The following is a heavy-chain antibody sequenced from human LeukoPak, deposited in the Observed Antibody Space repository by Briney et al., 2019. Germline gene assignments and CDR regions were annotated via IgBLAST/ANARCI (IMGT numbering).Heavy chain of an antibody. Sequence: GGSLRLSCAASGFTLRNYAMSWVRQAPGKGLEWVSSIGAGDKYTYHIDSVKGRFTITRDNSKNTLYLQMNSLRAGDTAVYYCARDEEFEYSSYTSNYYYYYMDVWGKGTTVTVSS. J-gene: IGHJ6*03. CDR3: ARDEEFEYSSYTSNYYYYYMDV. D-gene: IGHD6-6*01. CDR1: GFTLRNYA. CDR2: IGAGDKYT. V-gene: IGHV3-23*01.